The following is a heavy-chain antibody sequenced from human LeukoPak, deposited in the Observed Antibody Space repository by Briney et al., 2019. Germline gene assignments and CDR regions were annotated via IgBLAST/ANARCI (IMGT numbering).Heavy chain of an antibody. Sequence: SETLSLTCTVSGGSISSYYWSWIRQPPGKGLEWLGYIYYSGSTNYNPSLKSRVTISVDTSKNQFSLKLSSVTAADTAVYYCARQSPYGWGYYFDYWGQGTLVTVSS. J-gene: IGHJ4*02. CDR1: GGSISSYY. CDR2: IYYSGST. V-gene: IGHV4-59*08. D-gene: IGHD3-10*01. CDR3: ARQSPYGWGYYFDY.